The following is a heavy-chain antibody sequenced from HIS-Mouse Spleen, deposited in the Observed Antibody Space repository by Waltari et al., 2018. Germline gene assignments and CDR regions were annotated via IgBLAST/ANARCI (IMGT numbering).Heavy chain of an antibody. Sequence: QLQLQESGPGLVKPSETLSLTCTVSGDSISSSSYYWGWIRQPPGKGLEWIGGIYYSGGTYYNPSLKSRVTISVDTSKNQFSLKLSSVTAADTAVYYCAREIPYSSSWYDWYFDLWGRGTLVTVSS. J-gene: IGHJ2*01. V-gene: IGHV4-39*07. D-gene: IGHD6-13*01. CDR2: IYYSGGT. CDR1: GDSISSSSYY. CDR3: AREIPYSSSWYDWYFDL.